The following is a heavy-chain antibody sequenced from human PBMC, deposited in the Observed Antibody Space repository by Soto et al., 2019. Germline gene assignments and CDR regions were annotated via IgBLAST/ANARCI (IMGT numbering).Heavy chain of an antibody. V-gene: IGHV1-69*13. J-gene: IGHJ4*02. D-gene: IGHD6-13*01. CDR2: IIPIFGTA. CDR1: GYTFTSYG. CDR3: ARGRAAGVDY. Sequence: ASVKVSCKASGYTFTSYGISWVRQAPGQGLEWMGGIIPIFGTANYAQKFQGRVTITADESTSTAYMELSSLRSEDTAVYYCARGRAAGVDYWGQGTLVTVSS.